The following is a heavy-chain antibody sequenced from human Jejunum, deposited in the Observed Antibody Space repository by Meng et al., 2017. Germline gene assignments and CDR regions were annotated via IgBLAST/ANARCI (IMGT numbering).Heavy chain of an antibody. CDR2: INPSGGSA. D-gene: IGHD1-14*01. CDR1: GYTFTSSY. Sequence: ASVKVSCKASGYTFTSSYIHWVRQAPGQGLEWMGIINPSGGSASFTQKFQGRVTMTRDTSTNTVYMELNSLTSEATAVYYCARALTGGRGWFDPWGQGTLVTVSS. V-gene: IGHV1-46*01. J-gene: IGHJ5*02. CDR3: ARALTGGRGWFDP.